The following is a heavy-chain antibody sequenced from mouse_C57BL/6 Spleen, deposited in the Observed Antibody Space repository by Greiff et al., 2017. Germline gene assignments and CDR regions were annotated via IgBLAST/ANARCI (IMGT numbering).Heavy chain of an antibody. Sequence: QVQLKESGPELVKPGASVKISCKASGYTFTDYYINWVKQRPGQGLEWIGWIFPGSGSTYYNEKFKGKATLTVDKSSSTAYMLLSSLTSEDSAVYCCARRDYYGSSGGFYYWGQGTTLTVSS. J-gene: IGHJ2*01. CDR3: ARRDYYGSSGGFYY. CDR1: GYTFTDYY. D-gene: IGHD1-1*01. CDR2: IFPGSGST. V-gene: IGHV1-75*01.